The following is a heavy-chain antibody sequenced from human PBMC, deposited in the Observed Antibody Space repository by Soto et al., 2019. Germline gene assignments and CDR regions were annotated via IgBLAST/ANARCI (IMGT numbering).Heavy chain of an antibody. Sequence: PGGSLRLSCAASGFTFSSYGMHWVRQAPGKGLEWVAVISYDGSNKYYADSVKGRFTISRDNSKNTLYLQMNSLRAEDTAVYYCATPQADSGYDLFDYWGQGTLVTVSS. CDR2: ISYDGSNK. J-gene: IGHJ4*02. CDR3: ATPQADSGYDLFDY. V-gene: IGHV3-30*03. D-gene: IGHD5-12*01. CDR1: GFTFSSYG.